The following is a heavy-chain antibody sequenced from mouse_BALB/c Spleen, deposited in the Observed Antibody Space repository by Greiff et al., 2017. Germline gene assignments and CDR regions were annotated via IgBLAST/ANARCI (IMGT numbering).Heavy chain of an antibody. CDR2: IWRGGST. J-gene: IGHJ4*01. V-gene: IGHV2-5-1*01. CDR1: GFSLTSYG. CDR3: AKKGSYAMDY. Sequence: VKLMESGPSLVQPSQSLSITCTVSGFSLTSYGVHWVRQSPGKGLEWLGVIWRGGSTDYNAAFMSRLSITKDNSKSQVFFKMNSLQADDTAIYYCAKKGSYAMDYWGQGTSVTVSS.